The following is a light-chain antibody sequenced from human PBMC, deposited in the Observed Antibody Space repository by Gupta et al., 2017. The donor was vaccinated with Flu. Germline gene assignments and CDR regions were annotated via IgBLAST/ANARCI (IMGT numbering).Light chain of an antibody. Sequence: SLGERSTINCKSSQSVLYSSNNKNYLAWHQLKAGQSPKLLIYWASTRESGLPDRFSGRASGAYFPLTISILHAEDVTVYYCQRYTTRPFTFGHGTKVHIK. J-gene: IGKJ3*01. CDR2: WAS. CDR1: QSVLYSSNNKNY. CDR3: QRYTTRPFT. V-gene: IGKV4-1*01.